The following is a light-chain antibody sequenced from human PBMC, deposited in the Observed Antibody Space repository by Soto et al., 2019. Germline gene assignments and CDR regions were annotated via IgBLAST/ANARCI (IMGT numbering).Light chain of an antibody. J-gene: IGKJ5*01. CDR3: QQTYSTPIT. Sequence: DIPMTQSPSSPSASVGDRVTIPFPASQSISNYLNWYQQRPGKAPKLLIYAASSLQSGVPSRLSGSGSGTDFTLTISSLQPEDFVTYYCQQTYSTPITFGQGTRLEIK. CDR1: QSISNY. V-gene: IGKV1-39*01. CDR2: AAS.